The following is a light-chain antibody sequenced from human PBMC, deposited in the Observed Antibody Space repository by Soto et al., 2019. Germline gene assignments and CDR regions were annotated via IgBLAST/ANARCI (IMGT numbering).Light chain of an antibody. V-gene: IGLV2-14*01. Sequence: QSALTQPASVSGSPGQSITISCTGTSSDVGGYNYVSWYQQHPGKAPKLIIYEVSYRPSGVSNRFSGSKSGNTASLTVSGLQAEDEADYYCSSYASSRKLVFGTGTKLTVL. CDR2: EVS. J-gene: IGLJ1*01. CDR3: SSYASSRKLV. CDR1: SSDVGGYNY.